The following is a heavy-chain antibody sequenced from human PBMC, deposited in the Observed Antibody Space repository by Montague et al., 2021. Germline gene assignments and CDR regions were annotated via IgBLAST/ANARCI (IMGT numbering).Heavy chain of an antibody. CDR1: GFIFNNYV. J-gene: IGHJ4*02. CDR3: VKDTRDYYPDF. Sequence: SLRLSWAASGFIFNNYVMNWVRQAPVKGLEWVSGINGNSINIDYADSVKGRFTISRDNAKNSLHLQMNSLRAEDTAFYYCVKDTRDYYPDFWGQGILVTVSS. V-gene: IGHV3-9*01. D-gene: IGHD4-17*01. CDR2: INGNSINI.